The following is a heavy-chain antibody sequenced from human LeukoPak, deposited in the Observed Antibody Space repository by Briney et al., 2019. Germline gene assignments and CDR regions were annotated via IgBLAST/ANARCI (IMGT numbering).Heavy chain of an antibody. V-gene: IGHV4-59*01. D-gene: IGHD6-13*01. CDR2: IYYSGST. CDR3: ASSNSWYASDY. Sequence: PSETLSLTCTVSGGSISSYYWSWIRQPPGKGLEWIGYIYYSGSTNYNPPLKSRVTISVDTSKNQFSLKLSSVTAADTAVYYCASSNSWYASDYWGQGTLVTVSS. CDR1: GGSISSYY. J-gene: IGHJ4*02.